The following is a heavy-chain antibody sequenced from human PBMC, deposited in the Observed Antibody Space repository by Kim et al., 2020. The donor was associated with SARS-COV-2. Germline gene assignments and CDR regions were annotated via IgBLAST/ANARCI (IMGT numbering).Heavy chain of an antibody. Sequence: SETLSLTCTVSGGSLSSSSYYWGWIRQPPGKGLEWIGTAYYIGNTYYNPSLKSRVTISVDTSKNQFSLKLGSVTAADTAVYYCARHQRYSSVWY. J-gene: IGHJ2*01. CDR3: ARHQRYSSVWY. CDR2: AYYIGNT. CDR1: GGSLSSSSYY. D-gene: IGHD6-19*01. V-gene: IGHV4-39*01.